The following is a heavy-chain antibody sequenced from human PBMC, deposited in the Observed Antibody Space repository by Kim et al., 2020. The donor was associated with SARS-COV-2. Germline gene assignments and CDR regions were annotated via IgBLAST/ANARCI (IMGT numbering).Heavy chain of an antibody. CDR3: AKDNHYDFWSGYSRPYNWFDP. CDR1: GFTFSSYA. J-gene: IGHJ5*02. D-gene: IGHD3-3*01. CDR2: ISGSGGST. V-gene: IGHV3-23*01. Sequence: GGSLRLSCAASGFTFSSYAMSWVRQAPGKGLEWVSAISGSGGSTYYADSVKGRFTISRDNSKNTLYLQMNSLRAEDTAVYYCAKDNHYDFWSGYSRPYNWFDPWGQRTLVTVSS.